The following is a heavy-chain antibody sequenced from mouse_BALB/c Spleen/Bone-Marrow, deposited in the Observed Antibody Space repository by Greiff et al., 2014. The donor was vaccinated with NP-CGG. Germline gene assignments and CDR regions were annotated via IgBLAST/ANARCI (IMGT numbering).Heavy chain of an antibody. CDR1: GYTFTSYW. D-gene: IGHD4-1*01. CDR3: ARSRTGTYFDY. J-gene: IGHJ2*01. V-gene: IGHV1-7*01. Sequence: QVQLKESGAELAKPGASVKMSCKASGYTFTSYWMHWVKQRPGQSLEWIGYINPSTGYTEYNQKFKDKATLTADKSSSTAYMQLSSLTSEDSAVYYCARSRTGTYFDYWGQGTTLTVSS. CDR2: INPSTGYT.